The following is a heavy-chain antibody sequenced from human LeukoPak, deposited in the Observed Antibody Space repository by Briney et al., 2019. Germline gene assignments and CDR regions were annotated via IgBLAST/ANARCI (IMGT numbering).Heavy chain of an antibody. CDR1: GYTFTSHG. V-gene: IGHV1-18*01. CDR3: ALSVDYYDSSGPPGHAFDI. J-gene: IGHJ3*02. CDR2: ISGYNGNT. D-gene: IGHD3-22*01. Sequence: GASVKVSCKAAGYTFTSHGINWVRQAPGQGLEWLGWISGYNGNTEYAQKLQGRVTMTTDTSTSTAYMEPRSLRSDDTAVYYCALSVDYYDSSGPPGHAFDIWGQGTMVTVSS.